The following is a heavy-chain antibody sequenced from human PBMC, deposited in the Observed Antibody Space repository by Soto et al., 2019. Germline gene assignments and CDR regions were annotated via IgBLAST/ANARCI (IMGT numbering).Heavy chain of an antibody. J-gene: IGHJ3*01. CDR1: GIIFSNSA. V-gene: IGHV1-58*01. Sequence: QMQVVQSGPEVKKPGTSVTVSCKTSGIIFSNSAVQWVRQARGQRLEWLGYIIIAGGGTKYSQNLQGKITIPGDISINKAYGELVSLSSGDTAIFYGAEKLYRVGRCCSFDLWGKGKMITVPS. D-gene: IGHD2-15*01. CDR2: IIIAGGGT. CDR3: AEKLYRVGRCCSFDL.